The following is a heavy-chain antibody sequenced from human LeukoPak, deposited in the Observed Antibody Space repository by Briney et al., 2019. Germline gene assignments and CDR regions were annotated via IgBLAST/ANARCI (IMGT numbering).Heavy chain of an antibody. CDR1: GGSISSYY. V-gene: IGHV4-59*01. J-gene: IGHJ4*02. D-gene: IGHD5-18*01. Sequence: SETLSLTCTVSGGSISSYYWSWIRQPPGKGLEWIGYIYYSGTTNYNPSLKSRVTISVDTSKNQFSLKLSAVIAADTAVYYCASLDTAMAYFDYWGQGTLVPVSS. CDR3: ASLDTAMAYFDY. CDR2: IYYSGTT.